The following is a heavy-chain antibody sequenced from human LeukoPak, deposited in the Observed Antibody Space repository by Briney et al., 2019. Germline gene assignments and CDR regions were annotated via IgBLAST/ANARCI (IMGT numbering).Heavy chain of an antibody. CDR3: ARVRYSNYVGPYNWFDP. CDR1: GGSISSYY. D-gene: IGHD4-11*01. V-gene: IGHV4-4*07. J-gene: IGHJ5*02. Sequence: SETLSLTCTVSGGSISSYYWSWIRQPAGKGLEWIGRIYTSGSTNYNPSLKSRVTISVDTSKNQFSLKLSSVTAADTAVYYCARVRYSNYVGPYNWFDPWGQGTLVTVSS. CDR2: IYTSGST.